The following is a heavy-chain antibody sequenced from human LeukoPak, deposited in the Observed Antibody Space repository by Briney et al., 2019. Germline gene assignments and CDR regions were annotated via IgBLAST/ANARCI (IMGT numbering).Heavy chain of an antibody. Sequence: GASVKVSCKPSGYTFSGFYIHWVRQAPGQGLERMGWISPNSGGTDYAQRFQGRVTMTRDTSISTAYMELSSLRSDDTAVYYCAIQPWGSGNNWYFDLWGRGTLVTVSS. J-gene: IGHJ2*01. CDR3: AIQPWGSGNNWYFDL. D-gene: IGHD7-27*01. V-gene: IGHV1-2*02. CDR2: ISPNSGGT. CDR1: GYTFSGFY.